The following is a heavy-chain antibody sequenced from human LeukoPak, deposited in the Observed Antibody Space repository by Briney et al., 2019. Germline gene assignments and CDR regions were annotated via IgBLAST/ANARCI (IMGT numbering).Heavy chain of an antibody. Sequence: GESLKISCKGSGYSFTSYWIGWVRQMPGKGLEWMGIIYPVDSDTRYSPSFQGQVTISADRSINTAYLQWSSLKASDTAMYYCARRSAGQNFFYYGMDVWGQGTTVTVSS. V-gene: IGHV5-51*01. D-gene: IGHD1-26*01. CDR3: ARRSAGQNFFYYGMDV. J-gene: IGHJ6*02. CDR1: GYSFTSYW. CDR2: IYPVDSDT.